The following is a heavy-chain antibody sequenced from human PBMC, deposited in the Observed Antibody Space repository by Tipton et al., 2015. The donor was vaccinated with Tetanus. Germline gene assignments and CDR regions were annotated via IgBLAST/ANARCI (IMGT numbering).Heavy chain of an antibody. CDR2: ISNDGSNK. D-gene: IGHD5/OR15-5a*01. CDR3: ARLREVVSRSGWALDY. V-gene: IGHV3-30*03. J-gene: IGHJ4*02. CDR1: GFTFSTFG. Sequence: SLRLSCAASGFTFSTFGVHWVRQAPGKGLEWVAVISNDGSNKYYADSVKGRLTISRDNSKDTLYLQMNSLRAEDTAVYYCARLREVVSRSGWALDYWGQGALVTVSS.